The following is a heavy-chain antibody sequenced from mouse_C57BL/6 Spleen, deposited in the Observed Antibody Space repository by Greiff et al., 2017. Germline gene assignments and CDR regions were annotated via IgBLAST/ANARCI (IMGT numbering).Heavy chain of an antibody. CDR3: AREATVVAPGAMDY. D-gene: IGHD1-1*01. J-gene: IGHJ4*01. Sequence: VKLMESGPELVKPGASVKISCKASGYAFSSSWMNWVKQRPGKGLEWIGRIYPGDGDTNYNGKFKGKATLTADKSSSTAYMQLSSLTSEDSAVYFCAREATVVAPGAMDYWGQGTSVTVSS. CDR2: IYPGDGDT. V-gene: IGHV1-82*01. CDR1: GYAFSSSW.